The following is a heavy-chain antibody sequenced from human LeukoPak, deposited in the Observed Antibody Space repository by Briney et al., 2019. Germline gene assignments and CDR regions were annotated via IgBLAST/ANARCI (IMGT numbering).Heavy chain of an antibody. CDR2: IYYSGST. D-gene: IGHD3-3*01. V-gene: IGHV4-59*01. CDR1: GGSISSYY. CDR3: ARDHYDFWSGYYTGSRFDP. J-gene: IGHJ5*02. Sequence: PSETLSLTRTVSGGSISSYYWSWIRQPPGKGLEWIGYIYYSGSTNYNPSLKSRVTISVDTSKNQFSLKLSSVTAADTAVYYCARDHYDFWSGYYTGSRFDPWGQGTLVTVSS.